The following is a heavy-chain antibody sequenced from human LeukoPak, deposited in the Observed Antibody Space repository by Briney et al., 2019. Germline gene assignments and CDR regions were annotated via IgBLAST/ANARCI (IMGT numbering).Heavy chain of an antibody. CDR1: GYTFTSYY. Sequence: AASVKVSCKASGYTFTSYYMHWVRQAPGQGLEWMGIINPSGGSTSYAQKFQGRVTMTRDTSTSTVYMELRSLRSDDTAVYYCARVFRRKGSFFHDNWFDPWGQGTLVTVSS. CDR2: INPSGGST. D-gene: IGHD3-16*02. V-gene: IGHV1-46*01. J-gene: IGHJ5*02. CDR3: ARVFRRKGSFFHDNWFDP.